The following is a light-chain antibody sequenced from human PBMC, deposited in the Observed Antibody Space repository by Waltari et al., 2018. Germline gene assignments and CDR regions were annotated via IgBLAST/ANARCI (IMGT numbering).Light chain of an antibody. CDR2: KVS. J-gene: IGKJ2*01. V-gene: IGKV2-30*02. CDR1: QSLVHSDGNTY. Sequence: DVVMTQSPLSLPVTLGQPASISCRSSQSLVHSDGNTYVNWFQQRPGQSPRRLIYKVSNRDSGVPDRFSGSGSGTDLTLKINRVEAEDVGIYDCMQGAHWPPYTFGQGTNLEIK. CDR3: MQGAHWPPYT.